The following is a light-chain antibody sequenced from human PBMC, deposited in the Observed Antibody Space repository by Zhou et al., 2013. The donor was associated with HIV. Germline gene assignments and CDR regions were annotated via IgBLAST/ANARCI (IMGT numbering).Light chain of an antibody. CDR3: QQYDNSLWT. CDR1: QSVSSSY. Sequence: EIVLTQSPGTLSLSPGERATLSCRASQSVSSSYLAWYQQKPGQAPRLLMYDVSTRATGIPARFSGSGSGTDFNLTISSLEPEDFAVYYCQQYDNSLWTFGQGTKVEIK. CDR2: DVS. V-gene: IGKV3-20*01. J-gene: IGKJ1*01.